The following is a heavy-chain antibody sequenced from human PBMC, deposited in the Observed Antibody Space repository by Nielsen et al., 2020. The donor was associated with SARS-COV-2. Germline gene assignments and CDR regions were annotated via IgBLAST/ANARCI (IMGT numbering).Heavy chain of an antibody. Sequence: GGSLRLSCAASGFNFSDYGMNWVRQAPGKGLEWVSSISSSSSYIYYADSVKGRFTISRDNAKNSLYLQMNSLRAEDTAVYYCARGPRSAAAGTGNYFDYWGQGTLVTVSS. J-gene: IGHJ4*02. CDR3: ARGPRSAAAGTGNYFDY. D-gene: IGHD6-13*01. CDR2: ISSSSSYI. V-gene: IGHV3-21*01. CDR1: GFNFSDYG.